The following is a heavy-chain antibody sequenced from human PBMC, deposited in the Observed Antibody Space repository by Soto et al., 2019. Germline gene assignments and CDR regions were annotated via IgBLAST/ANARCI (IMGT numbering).Heavy chain of an antibody. Sequence: PSETLSLTCTVSGGSISSYYWSWIRQPPGKGLEWIGYIYYSGSTNYNPSLKSRVTISVDTSKNQFSLKLSSVTAADTAVYYCARTYYYGSGPPGLFDYWGQGTLVTVSS. CDR2: IYYSGST. CDR3: ARTYYYGSGPPGLFDY. J-gene: IGHJ4*02. D-gene: IGHD3-10*01. CDR1: GGSISSYY. V-gene: IGHV4-59*01.